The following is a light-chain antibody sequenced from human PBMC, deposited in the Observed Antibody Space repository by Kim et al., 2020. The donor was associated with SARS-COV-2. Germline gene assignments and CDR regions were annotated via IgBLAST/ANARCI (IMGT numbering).Light chain of an antibody. CDR2: DNG. Sequence: GQKVTIACSGSGSNLGRNAVFWYQHFPGRAPTLLIYDNGQRPSGIPDRFSGSRYGTSATLDISGLQTGDEADYYCGTWDRSLNRGVFGGGTKVTVL. CDR3: GTWDRSLNRGV. J-gene: IGLJ2*01. CDR1: GSNLGRNA. V-gene: IGLV1-51*01.